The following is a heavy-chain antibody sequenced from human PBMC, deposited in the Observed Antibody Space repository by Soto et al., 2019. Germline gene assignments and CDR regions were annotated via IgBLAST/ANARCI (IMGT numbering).Heavy chain of an antibody. V-gene: IGHV1-46*01. Sequence: QVQLVQSGAEVKKPGASVKISCKASGYTFIHYYIHWVRQPPGQGLEWMAIINPNGGSTNYAQKFQGRVTVTSDTSTTTVSMELNSLESDDTAVYFCARSLLQGDFWGQGTLVTVSS. CDR3: ARSLLQGDF. CDR2: INPNGGST. J-gene: IGHJ4*02. D-gene: IGHD2-21*01. CDR1: GYTFIHYY.